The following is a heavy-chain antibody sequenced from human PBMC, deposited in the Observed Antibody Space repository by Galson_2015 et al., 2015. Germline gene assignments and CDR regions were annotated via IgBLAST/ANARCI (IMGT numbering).Heavy chain of an antibody. V-gene: IGHV3-7*01. CDR1: GFTFSNYW. CDR3: ARSYAFDM. CDR2: INQDGSEK. J-gene: IGHJ3*02. Sequence: SLRLSCSASGFTFSNYWMIWVRQAPGKGLEWVASINQDGSEKNYVDSVKGRFTISRDNAKNSLFLQMNSLRAEDTAVCYCARSYAFDMWGQGTMVTVSS.